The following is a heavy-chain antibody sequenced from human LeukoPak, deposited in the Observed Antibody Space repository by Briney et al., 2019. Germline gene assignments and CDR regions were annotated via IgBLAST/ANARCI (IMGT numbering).Heavy chain of an antibody. Sequence: GGSLRLSCAASGFTFSSYEMNWVRQAPGKGLEGVSYISGSGSNIHYADSVKGRFTISRDNDKNSLYLQMNSLRAEDTAVYYCAREEDHYYGSGRPPGYWGRGTLVTVSS. V-gene: IGHV3-48*03. CDR3: AREEDHYYGSGRPPGY. D-gene: IGHD3-10*01. CDR1: GFTFSSYE. CDR2: ISGSGSNI. J-gene: IGHJ4*02.